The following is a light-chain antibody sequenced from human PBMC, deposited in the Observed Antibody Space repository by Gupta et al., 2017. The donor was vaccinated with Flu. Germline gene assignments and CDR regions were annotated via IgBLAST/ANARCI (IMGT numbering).Light chain of an antibody. CDR2: LGS. CDR1: QSLLHRNGFNY. Sequence: VTTGEPASISCRSSQSLLHRNGFNYLDWYLQKPGHPPQLLIYLGSNRASGVPDRFSGSGSGTEFTLRISRVEAEDVGVYYCMQSLQSPDTFGQGTRLEIK. J-gene: IGKJ2*01. V-gene: IGKV2-28*01. CDR3: MQSLQSPDT.